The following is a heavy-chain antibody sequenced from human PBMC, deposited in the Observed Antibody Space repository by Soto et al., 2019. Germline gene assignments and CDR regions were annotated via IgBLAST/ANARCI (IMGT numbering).Heavy chain of an antibody. CDR1: GFTFDDYA. CDR2: ISWNSGSI. Sequence: GGSLRLSCAASGFTFDDYAMHWVRQAPGKGLEWVSGISWNSGSIGYADSVKGRFTISRDNAKNSLYLQMNSLRAEDTALYYCAKDSSSYYFDYWGQRTLVTVSS. D-gene: IGHD6-6*01. CDR3: AKDSSSYYFDY. V-gene: IGHV3-9*01. J-gene: IGHJ4*02.